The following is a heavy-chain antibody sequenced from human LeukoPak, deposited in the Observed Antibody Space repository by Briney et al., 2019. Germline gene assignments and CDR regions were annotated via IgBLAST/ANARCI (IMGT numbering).Heavy chain of an antibody. CDR2: INHSGST. CDR3: ARGLGYCSSTSCWSWFDP. CDR1: GGSSSGYY. J-gene: IGHJ5*02. D-gene: IGHD2-2*01. Sequence: PPETLSLTCAVYGGSSSGYYWSWLRQPPGKGLEWIGEINHSGSTNYNPSLKSRVTISVDTSKNQFSLKLSSVTAADTAVYYCARGLGYCSSTSCWSWFDPWGQGTLVTVSS. V-gene: IGHV4-34*01.